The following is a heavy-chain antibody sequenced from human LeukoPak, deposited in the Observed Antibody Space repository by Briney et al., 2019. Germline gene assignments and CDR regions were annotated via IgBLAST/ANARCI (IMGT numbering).Heavy chain of an antibody. CDR2: ISSSSSYI. J-gene: IGHJ6*03. V-gene: IGHV3-21*01. Sequence: GGSLRLSCAASGFTFSSYSMNWVRQAPGKGLEWVSSISSSSSYIYYADSVKGRFTISRDNAKNSLYLQMNSLRAEDTAVYYCARGSTVAGTWLLYCYYYMDVWGKGTTVTVSS. CDR3: ARGSTVAGTWLLYCYYYMDV. CDR1: GFTFSSYS. D-gene: IGHD6-19*01.